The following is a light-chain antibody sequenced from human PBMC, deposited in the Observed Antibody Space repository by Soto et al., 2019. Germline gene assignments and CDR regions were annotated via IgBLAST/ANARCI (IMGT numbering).Light chain of an antibody. V-gene: IGKV1-5*01. CDR1: QSINNL. Sequence: DVQMTQAPSTLSASVGDRVTITCRASQSINNLLAWYQQKPGKAPKFLIYDVSTLESGIRSRFSGSGSGTEYTLTISSLQPEDFETYYCQQYGSYPLTFGAGTRVEVK. CDR3: QQYGSYPLT. CDR2: DVS. J-gene: IGKJ4*01.